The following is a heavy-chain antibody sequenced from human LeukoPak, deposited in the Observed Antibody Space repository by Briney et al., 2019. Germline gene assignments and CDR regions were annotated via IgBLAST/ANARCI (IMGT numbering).Heavy chain of an antibody. D-gene: IGHD3-3*01. CDR2: ISGSGGST. Sequence: GVSLRLSCAASGFTFSSYAMSWVRQAPGKGLEWVSAISGSGGSTYYADSVKGRFTISRDNSKNTLYLQMNSLRAEDTAVYYCAKESYYDFWSGYYTGNYYYYGMDVWGQGTTVTVSS. J-gene: IGHJ6*02. V-gene: IGHV3-23*01. CDR3: AKESYYDFWSGYYTGNYYYYGMDV. CDR1: GFTFSSYA.